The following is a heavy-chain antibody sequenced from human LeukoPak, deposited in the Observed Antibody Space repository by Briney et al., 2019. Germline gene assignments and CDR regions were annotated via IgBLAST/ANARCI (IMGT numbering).Heavy chain of an antibody. CDR2: INPNSGGT. Sequence: GASVKVSSKASGYTFTVYYMHWVRQAPGQGLEWMGWINPNSGGTNYAQKFQGRVTMTRDTSISTAYMELSRLRSDDTAVYYCASPYCGGDCYYYYGMDVWGQGTTVTVSS. CDR1: GYTFTVYY. CDR3: ASPYCGGDCYYYYGMDV. V-gene: IGHV1-2*02. J-gene: IGHJ6*02. D-gene: IGHD2-21*02.